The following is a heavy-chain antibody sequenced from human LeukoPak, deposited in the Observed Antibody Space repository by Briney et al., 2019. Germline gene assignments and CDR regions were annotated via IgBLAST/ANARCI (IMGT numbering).Heavy chain of an antibody. CDR2: IYYSGST. Sequence: SETLSLTCTVSGGSINSSSYYWGWIRQPPGKGLEWIGSIYYSGSTYYNPSLKSRVTISVDTSKNQFSLKLSSVTAADTAVYYCARASGYYYYYMDVWGKGTTVTVSS. V-gene: IGHV4-39*01. CDR1: GGSINSSSYY. CDR3: ARASGYYYYYMDV. J-gene: IGHJ6*03.